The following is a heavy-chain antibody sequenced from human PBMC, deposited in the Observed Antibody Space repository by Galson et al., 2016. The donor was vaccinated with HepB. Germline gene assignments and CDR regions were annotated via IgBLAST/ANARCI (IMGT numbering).Heavy chain of an antibody. CDR2: ITSRSTAI. D-gene: IGHD6-13*01. V-gene: IGHV3-48*04. CDR3: AREGTGSSSFIYYYYGMDV. J-gene: IGHJ6*02. CDR1: GFTLSSYS. Sequence: SLRLSCAASGFTLSSYSMNWVRQTPGKGLEWVSYITSRSTAIYYADSVKGRFTISRDNARNSLYLQRNSLRAEDTAVYCCAREGTGSSSFIYYYYGMDVWGQRATVTVSS.